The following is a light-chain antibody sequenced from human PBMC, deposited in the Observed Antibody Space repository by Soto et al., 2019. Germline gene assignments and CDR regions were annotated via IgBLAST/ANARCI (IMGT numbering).Light chain of an antibody. CDR3: QQYGSSGT. V-gene: IGKV1-5*01. CDR1: QSVSNW. CDR2: DVS. Sequence: IQMTQSPSTLSASVGERVTITCRASQSVSNWLAWYQQKPGKAPKLLIYDVSSLESGVPSRFSGSGSGTDFTLTISRLEPEDFAVYYCQQYGSSGTFGQGTKVDIK. J-gene: IGKJ1*01.